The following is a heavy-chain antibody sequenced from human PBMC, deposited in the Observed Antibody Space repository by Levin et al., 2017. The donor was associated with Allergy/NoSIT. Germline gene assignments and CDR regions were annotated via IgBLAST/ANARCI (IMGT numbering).Heavy chain of an antibody. CDR1: GGTFSSYA. Sequence: KISCKASGGTFSSYAISWVRQAPGQGLEWMGGIIPIFGTANYAQKFQGRVTITADKSTSTAYMELSSLRSEDTAVYYCARGGCSSTSCYTYYYYGMDVWGQGTTVTVSS. D-gene: IGHD2-2*02. CDR2: IIPIFGTA. CDR3: ARGGCSSTSCYTYYYYGMDV. J-gene: IGHJ6*02. V-gene: IGHV1-69*06.